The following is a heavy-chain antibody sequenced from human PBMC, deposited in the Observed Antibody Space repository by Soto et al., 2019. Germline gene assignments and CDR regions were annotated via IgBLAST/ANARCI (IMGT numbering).Heavy chain of an antibody. V-gene: IGHV3-15*01. CDR3: TTDPGDYEDF. D-gene: IGHD4-17*01. Sequence: KTGGSLRLSCAASGINFNDAWMSWVRQAPGKGLEWVGRIKNKADGGTTDYAAPVRGRFTISRDDSKNTLFLQMNSLETEDTAVYYCTTDPGDYEDFWGQGTLVTVSS. J-gene: IGHJ4*02. CDR2: IKNKADGGTT. CDR1: GINFNDAW.